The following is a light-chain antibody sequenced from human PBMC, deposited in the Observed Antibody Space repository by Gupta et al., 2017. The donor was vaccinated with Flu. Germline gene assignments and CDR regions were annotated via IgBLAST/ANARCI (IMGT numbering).Light chain of an antibody. V-gene: IGKV3-20*01. J-gene: IGKJ5*01. CDR3: QQCWSPHSNT. CDR2: GGN. Sequence: EIVLTQSPGTLSLSPGERATLACRTSRNVISNYFAWYQQKPGQAPRVLIYGGNSMDTGVPDRFSGSGSGTDFTLTISRLEPEDDAVYYCQQCWSPHSNTFGQGTRLEI. CDR1: RNVISNY.